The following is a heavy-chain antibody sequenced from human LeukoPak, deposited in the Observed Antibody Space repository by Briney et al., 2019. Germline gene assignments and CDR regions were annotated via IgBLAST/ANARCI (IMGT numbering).Heavy chain of an antibody. CDR3: ATAYGSGSYYHDDAFDI. D-gene: IGHD3-10*01. CDR1: GYSFTSYW. CDR2: IYPGDSDT. V-gene: IGHV5-51*01. Sequence: GESLKISCKGSGYSFTSYWIGWVRQMPGKGLEWMGIIYPGDSDTRYSPSFQGQVTISADKSISTAYLQWSSLKASDTAMYYCATAYGSGSYYHDDAFDIWGQGTMVTVSS. J-gene: IGHJ3*02.